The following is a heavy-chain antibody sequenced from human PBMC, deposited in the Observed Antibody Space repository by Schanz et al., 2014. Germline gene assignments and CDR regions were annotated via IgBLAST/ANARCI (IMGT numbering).Heavy chain of an antibody. CDR2: INSVGSNT. CDR3: AKKVPAYNPFDS. J-gene: IGHJ4*02. Sequence: EVQLVESGGGLVKPGGSLRLSCATSGLTFTSAWMSWVRQAPGKGLEWVGRINSVGSNTDYADSVTGRFTISRDNAKNTLYLQMDSLRAEDTAVYFCAKKVPAYNPFDSWGQGTLVTVSS. D-gene: IGHD1-1*01. V-gene: IGHV3-74*02. CDR1: GLTFTSAW.